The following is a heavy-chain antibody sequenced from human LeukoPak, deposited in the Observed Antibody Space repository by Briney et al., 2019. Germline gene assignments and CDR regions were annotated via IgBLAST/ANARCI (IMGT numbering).Heavy chain of an antibody. CDR2: ISSTSSYI. D-gene: IGHD5-18*01. Sequence: PGGSLRLSCAASGFTLSSYSMSWVRQAPGTGLEWVSSISSTSSYIYYADSVKGRFTVSRDNAKNSLYLQMNSLRAEETAVYYCAKGTRGYNYGLTFDYWGQGTLITVSS. V-gene: IGHV3-21*01. CDR3: AKGTRGYNYGLTFDY. CDR1: GFTLSSYS. J-gene: IGHJ4*02.